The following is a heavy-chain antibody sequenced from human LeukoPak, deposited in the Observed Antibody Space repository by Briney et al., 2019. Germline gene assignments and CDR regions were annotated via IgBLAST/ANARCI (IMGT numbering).Heavy chain of an antibody. CDR1: GFIFSNYR. J-gene: IGHJ4*02. D-gene: IGHD4-17*01. CDR3: ARERDDYDDPGPLDY. V-gene: IGHV3-7*01. CDR2: IKQDGNEI. Sequence: GGSLRLSCEASGFIFSNYRMNWGRQAPGKGLEWVATIKQDGNEIFYVDSVRGRFTVSRDNSKNTLYLDMNSLRAGDTAVYYCARERDDYDDPGPLDYWGQGTLVTVSS.